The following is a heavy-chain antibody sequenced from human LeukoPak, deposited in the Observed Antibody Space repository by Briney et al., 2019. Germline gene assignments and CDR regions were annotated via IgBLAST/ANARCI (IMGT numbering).Heavy chain of an antibody. Sequence: ASVKVSCKASGYTFTTYDISWVRQAPGQGLEWMGWISAYNGNTNYAQKLQVRVTMTTDTSTSTAYMELRNLRSDDTAVYYCARDFAWGSGGAPIDDNWLDPWGQGTLVTVSS. CDR1: GYTFTTYD. D-gene: IGHD7-27*01. V-gene: IGHV1-18*01. CDR3: ARDFAWGSGGAPIDDNWLDP. J-gene: IGHJ5*02. CDR2: ISAYNGNT.